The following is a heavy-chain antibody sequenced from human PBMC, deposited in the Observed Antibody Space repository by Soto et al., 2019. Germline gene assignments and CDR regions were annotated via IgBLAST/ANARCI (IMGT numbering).Heavy chain of an antibody. CDR3: ARGSGSGSFLIDY. CDR1: GFTFSNYA. D-gene: IGHD3-10*01. V-gene: IGHV3-30*04. CDR2: TSDEESRR. Sequence: QVHLVESGGGVVQPGRSLRLSCAASGFTFSNYAMHWVRQAPGKGLEWMAITSDEESRRYYADSVRGRFTISRDNSKNTLYLEMNSLRDEDTALFYCARGSGSGSFLIDYWGQGILVTVSS. J-gene: IGHJ4*02.